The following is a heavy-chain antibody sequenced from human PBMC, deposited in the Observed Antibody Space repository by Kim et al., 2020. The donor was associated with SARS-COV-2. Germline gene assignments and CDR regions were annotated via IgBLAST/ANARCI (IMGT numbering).Heavy chain of an antibody. V-gene: IGHV1-2*02. CDR2: INTSTGDT. CDR3: AGDPGRGWNLDC. CDR1: GYTFTDHY. J-gene: IGHJ4*02. D-gene: IGHD6-19*01. Sequence: ASVKVSCKASGYTFTDHYIHWVRQAPGQGLEWMGWINTSTGDTKSAQKFQGRVTVTREASITTVYMELTRLTSDDTAMYYCAGDPGRGWNLDCWGQGTLVTVSS.